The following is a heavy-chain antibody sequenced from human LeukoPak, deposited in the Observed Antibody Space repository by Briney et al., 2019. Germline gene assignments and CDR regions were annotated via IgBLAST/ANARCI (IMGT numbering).Heavy chain of an antibody. V-gene: IGHV3-21*01. CDR1: GFTFSSYS. CDR3: ARFETRGLQSEDD. CDR2: ISGSSTYI. Sequence: PGGSLRLSCVGSGFTFSSYSMNWVRQAPGKGLEWVSSISGSSTYIFYRDSVKGRFTISRADAKNSVYLQMNGLRAEDTAVYFCARFETRGLQSEDDWGQGTLVTVSS. J-gene: IGHJ4*02. D-gene: IGHD4-11*01.